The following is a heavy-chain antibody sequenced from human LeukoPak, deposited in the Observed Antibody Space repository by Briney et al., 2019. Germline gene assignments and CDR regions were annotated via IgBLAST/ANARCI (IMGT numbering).Heavy chain of an antibody. V-gene: IGHV4-61*01. Sequence: SETLSLTCTVSGASVSSGSYYWTWIRQPPGKGLERIGYIFYSGSTNYNPSLESRVTISFDTSKNQFSLKLTSVTAADTAVYYCARDPGVTTGTYYFDSWGQGSLVTVSS. J-gene: IGHJ4*02. CDR1: GASVSSGSYY. CDR2: IFYSGST. CDR3: ARDPGVTTGTYYFDS. D-gene: IGHD1-1*01.